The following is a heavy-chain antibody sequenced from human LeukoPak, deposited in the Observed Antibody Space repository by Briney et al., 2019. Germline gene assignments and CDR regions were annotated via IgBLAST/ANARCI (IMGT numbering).Heavy chain of an antibody. V-gene: IGHV3-30*03. J-gene: IGHJ4*02. Sequence: PGGSLRLSCAASGFSFSSYGMHWVRQAPGKGLEWVAVISYDGTKKYYADSVKGRFTISGDNSKNTVYLQMNSLRGEDTAVYFCARDAVTQWLAYYLDYWGQGTLVTVSS. CDR2: ISYDGTKK. CDR3: ARDAVTQWLAYYLDY. CDR1: GFSFSSYG. D-gene: IGHD6-19*01.